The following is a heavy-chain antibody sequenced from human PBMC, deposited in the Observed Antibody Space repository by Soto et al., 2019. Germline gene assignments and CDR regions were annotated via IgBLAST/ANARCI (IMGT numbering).Heavy chain of an antibody. D-gene: IGHD2-15*01. V-gene: IGHV4-39*01. J-gene: IGHJ4*02. Sequence: SETLSLTCTVSGGSISSSSYYWGWIRQPPGKGLEWIGSIYFSGSTHYNVCLTSRVTISVDTSRNQFSLKLSSVTAADTAVYYCARAAPRCWRGGSCYSVRDDWGQGPLVTVSS. CDR1: GGSISSSSYY. CDR2: IYFSGST. CDR3: ARAAPRCWRGGSCYSVRDD.